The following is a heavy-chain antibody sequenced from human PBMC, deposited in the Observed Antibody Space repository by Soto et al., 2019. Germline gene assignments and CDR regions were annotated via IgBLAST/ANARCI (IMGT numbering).Heavy chain of an antibody. V-gene: IGHV5-51*01. CDR1: GDTFSSYW. CDR2: MFLGGSDT. Sequence: RGESLKISCQGSGDTFSSYWIGWVRQMAGKGLEWMGIMFLGGSDTRYSPSFQGRVNISADKSIRTAYLQWNSLEASDTAMYYCARIRTNCGGECYGLDYWGPGTLVTVSS. CDR3: ARIRTNCGGECYGLDY. J-gene: IGHJ4*02. D-gene: IGHD2-21*01.